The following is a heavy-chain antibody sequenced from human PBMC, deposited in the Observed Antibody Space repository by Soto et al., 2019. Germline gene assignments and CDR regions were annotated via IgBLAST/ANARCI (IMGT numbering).Heavy chain of an antibody. J-gene: IGHJ4*02. D-gene: IGHD3-22*01. V-gene: IGHV3-23*01. CDR3: AKGLYYYDSSGYYPEDYFDS. Sequence: GGSLRLSCAASGFTFRNYAMSWVRQAPGKWLEWVSAIGGSGAKTYYADSVKGRFTISRDNSENTVYVQMNSLRPDDTAIYYCAKGLYYYDSSGYYPEDYFDSWGQGXLVTVSS. CDR1: GFTFRNYA. CDR2: IGGSGAKT.